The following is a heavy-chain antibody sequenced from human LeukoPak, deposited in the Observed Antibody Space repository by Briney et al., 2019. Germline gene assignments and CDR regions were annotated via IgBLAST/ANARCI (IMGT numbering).Heavy chain of an antibody. D-gene: IGHD5-24*01. V-gene: IGHV3-30-3*01. CDR1: GFTFSSYA. CDR2: ISYDGSNK. J-gene: IGHJ3*02. Sequence: GGSLRLSCAASGFTFSSYAMHWVRQAPGKGLEWVAVISYDGSNKYYADSVKGRFTISRDNSKNTLYLQMNSLRAEATAVYYCARSHGGEMATIPDAFDIWGQGTMVTVSS. CDR3: ARSHGGEMATIPDAFDI.